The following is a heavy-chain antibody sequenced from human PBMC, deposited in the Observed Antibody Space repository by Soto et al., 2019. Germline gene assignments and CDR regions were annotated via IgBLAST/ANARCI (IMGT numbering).Heavy chain of an antibody. Sequence: QITLKESGPTLVKPTQTLTLTCTFSGFSLSTSGVGVAWIRQPPGKALEWLALIYWDDDERYRPSLESRLTIXXXTXXNQVVLTMTNMDSVDTATYYCAYLPCSGGSCYWFSFSGMDVWGQGTTVTVSS. CDR2: IYWDDDE. CDR3: AYLPCSGGSCYWFSFSGMDV. CDR1: GFSLSTSGVG. V-gene: IGHV2-5*02. D-gene: IGHD2-15*01. J-gene: IGHJ6*02.